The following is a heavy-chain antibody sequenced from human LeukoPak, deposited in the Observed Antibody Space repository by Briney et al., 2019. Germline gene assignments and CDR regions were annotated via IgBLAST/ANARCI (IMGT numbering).Heavy chain of an antibody. D-gene: IGHD3-10*01. V-gene: IGHV1-18*01. CDR1: GYTFTGYG. J-gene: IGHJ4*02. CDR3: ARERYGTGSYDY. CDR2: ISDYNGHT. Sequence: GASVKVSCKASGYTFTGYGISWVRQAPGQGLEWMGWISDYNGHTNFAQKLQGRVTMTTDTSTNTAYMELRSLLSDDTAVYYCARERYGTGSYDYWGQGTLVAVSS.